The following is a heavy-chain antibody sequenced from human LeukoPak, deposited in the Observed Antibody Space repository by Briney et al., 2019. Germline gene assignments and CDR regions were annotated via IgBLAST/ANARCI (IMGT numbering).Heavy chain of an antibody. Sequence: KSSETLSLTCTVSGGSISSHYWSWIRQPPGKGLEWIGCIYYSGSTNYNPSLKSRVTISVDTSKNQFSLKLSSVTAADTAVYYCARGPSRGYMIVDNSPFEDWGQGTLVTVSS. CDR2: IYYSGST. CDR1: GGSISSHY. J-gene: IGHJ4*02. CDR3: ARGPSRGYMIVDNSPFED. V-gene: IGHV4-59*11. D-gene: IGHD3-22*01.